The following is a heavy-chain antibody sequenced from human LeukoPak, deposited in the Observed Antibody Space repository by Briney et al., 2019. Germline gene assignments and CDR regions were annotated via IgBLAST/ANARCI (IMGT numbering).Heavy chain of an antibody. Sequence: SVKVSCKASGGTFSNYPVSWVRQAPGQGLEWMGEIMPVFNTPTYAQNFQGRVTITADKSTSTAYMELSSLRSEDTAVYFCARSLFRFLEWSYRSYYYYYMDVWGKGTTVTVSS. CDR1: GGTFSNYP. CDR3: ARSLFRFLEWSYRSYYYYYMDV. D-gene: IGHD3-3*01. J-gene: IGHJ6*03. CDR2: IMPVFNTP. V-gene: IGHV1-69*06.